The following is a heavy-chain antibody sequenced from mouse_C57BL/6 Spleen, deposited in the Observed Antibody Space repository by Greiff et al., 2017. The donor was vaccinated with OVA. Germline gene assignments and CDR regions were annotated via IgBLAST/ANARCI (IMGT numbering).Heavy chain of an antibody. J-gene: IGHJ3*01. Sequence: QVQLKESGPGILQPSQTLSLTCSFSGFSLSTFGMGVGWIRQPSGKGLEWLAHIWWDDDKYYNPALKSRLTISKDTSKNQVFLKIANVDTADTATYYCARMSDGYYPFFAYWGQGTLVTVSA. V-gene: IGHV8-8*01. D-gene: IGHD2-3*01. CDR3: ARMSDGYYPFFAY. CDR2: IWWDDDK. CDR1: GFSLSTFGMG.